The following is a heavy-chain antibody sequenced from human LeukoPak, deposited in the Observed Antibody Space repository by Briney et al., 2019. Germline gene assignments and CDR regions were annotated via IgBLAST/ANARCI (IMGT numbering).Heavy chain of an antibody. V-gene: IGHV4-30-4*01. Sequence: PSQTLSLTCTVSGGSISSGDYCWSWIRQPPGKGLEWIGYIYYSGSTYYNPSLKSRVIISVDTSKNQFSLKLSSVTAADTAVYYCAREKSGSYYENFDYWGQGTLVTVSS. D-gene: IGHD3-10*01. CDR1: GGSISSGDYC. CDR3: AREKSGSYYENFDY. J-gene: IGHJ4*02. CDR2: IYYSGST.